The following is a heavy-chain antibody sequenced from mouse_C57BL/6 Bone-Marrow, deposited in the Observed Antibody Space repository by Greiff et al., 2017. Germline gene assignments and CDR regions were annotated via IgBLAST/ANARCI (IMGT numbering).Heavy chain of an antibody. D-gene: IGHD2-5*01. CDR3: ARDYSNYFWYFDV. V-gene: IGHV1-55*01. J-gene: IGHJ1*03. CDR2: IYPGSGST. Sequence: VQLQQPGAELVKPGASVKMSCKASGYTFTSYWITWVKQRPGQGLEWIGDIYPGSGSTNYNEKFKSKATLTVDTSSSTAYMQLSSLTSEDSAVYYCARDYSNYFWYFDVWGTGTTVTVSS. CDR1: GYTFTSYW.